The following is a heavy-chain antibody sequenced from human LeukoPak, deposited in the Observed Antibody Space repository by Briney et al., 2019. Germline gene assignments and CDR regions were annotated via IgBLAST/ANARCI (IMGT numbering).Heavy chain of an antibody. D-gene: IGHD3-10*01. CDR1: GGSISSCSYY. CDR3: ARVGSGSYGWFDP. CDR2: IYHSGSS. Sequence: SETLSLTCTVSGGSISSCSYYWGWIRQPPGKGLEWIGSIYHSGSSYYNPSLRSRVTISVNTSKNQFSLKLSSVTAADTAVYYCARVGSGSYGWFDPGGEGTLVTVSS. V-gene: IGHV4-39*01. J-gene: IGHJ5*02.